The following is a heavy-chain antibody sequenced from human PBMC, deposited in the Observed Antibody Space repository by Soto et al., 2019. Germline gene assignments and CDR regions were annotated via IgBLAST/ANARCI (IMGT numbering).Heavy chain of an antibody. V-gene: IGHV3-30-3*01. Sequence: QVQLEESGGGVVQPGRSLRLSCVGTGFTFSSYAMHWVRQAPGKGLEWVAVISNDGTNKYYADSVEGRITISRDNSKNTLYLKMHSLRSEDTAVYYCARGTTLAIFDYGMDVWGQGATVTVYS. J-gene: IGHJ6*02. D-gene: IGHD3-3*01. CDR3: ARGTTLAIFDYGMDV. CDR1: GFTFSSYA. CDR2: ISNDGTNK.